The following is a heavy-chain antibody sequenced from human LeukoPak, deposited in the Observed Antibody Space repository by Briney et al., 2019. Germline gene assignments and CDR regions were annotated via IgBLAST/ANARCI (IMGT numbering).Heavy chain of an antibody. D-gene: IGHD3-3*01. J-gene: IGHJ5*02. CDR3: ARDVKGVSRFLEWLLDNWFDP. V-gene: IGHV1-2*02. CDR2: INPNSGGT. Sequence: ASVKVSCKASGYTFTGYYMHWVRQAPGQGLEWMGWINPNSGGTNYAQKFQGRVTMTRDTSISTAYMELSRLRSDDTAVYYCARDVKGVSRFLEWLLDNWFDPWGQGTLVTVSS. CDR1: GYTFTGYY.